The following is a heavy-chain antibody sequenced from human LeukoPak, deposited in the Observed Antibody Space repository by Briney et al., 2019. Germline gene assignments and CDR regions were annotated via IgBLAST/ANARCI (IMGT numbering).Heavy chain of an antibody. D-gene: IGHD3-22*01. CDR2: FYYSGNT. Sequence: SETLSLTCTVSGGSISSGDYYWSWIRQPPGKGLEWIGYFYYSGNTYYNPSLKSRVTISVDTSKNQFSLKLSSVTAADTAVYYCARPYYYDSRIDPWGQGTLVTVSS. CDR1: GGSISSGDYY. V-gene: IGHV4-30-4*01. CDR3: ARPYYYDSRIDP. J-gene: IGHJ5*02.